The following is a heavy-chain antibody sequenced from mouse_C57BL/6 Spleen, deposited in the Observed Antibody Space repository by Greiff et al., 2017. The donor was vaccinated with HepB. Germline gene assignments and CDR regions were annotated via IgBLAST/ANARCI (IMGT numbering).Heavy chain of an antibody. CDR1: GYSITSGYY. D-gene: IGHD1-1*01. Sequence: EVKLMESGPGLVKPSQSLSLTCSVTGYSITSGYYWNWIRQFPGNKLEWMGYISYDGSNNYNPSLKNRISITRDTSKNQFFLKLNSVTTEDTATYYCARGNYGSSYPYYFDYWGQGTTLTVSS. J-gene: IGHJ2*01. CDR3: ARGNYGSSYPYYFDY. V-gene: IGHV3-6*01. CDR2: ISYDGSN.